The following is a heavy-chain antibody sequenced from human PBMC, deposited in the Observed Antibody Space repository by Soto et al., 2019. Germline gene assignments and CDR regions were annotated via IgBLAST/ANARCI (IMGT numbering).Heavy chain of an antibody. CDR3: ARGRIQLWLPPFDY. V-gene: IGHV3-33*01. Sequence: GGSLRLSCAASGFTFSSYGMHWVRQAPGKGLEWVAVIWYDGSNKYYADSVKGRFTISRDNSKNTLYLQMNSLRAEDTAVYYCARGRIQLWLPPFDYWGQGTLVTVS. J-gene: IGHJ4*02. D-gene: IGHD5-18*01. CDR2: IWYDGSNK. CDR1: GFTFSSYG.